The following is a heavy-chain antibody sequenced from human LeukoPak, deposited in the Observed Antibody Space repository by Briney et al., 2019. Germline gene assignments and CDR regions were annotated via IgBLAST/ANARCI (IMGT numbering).Heavy chain of an antibody. D-gene: IGHD6-19*01. Sequence: GGSLRLSCAASGFTFSSYAMSWVRQAPGKGLEWVSAISGSGGSTYYADSVKGRFTISRDDSKNTLYLQMNSLRAEDTALYYCAIREMYSSGWCLGYWGQGTLVTVSS. V-gene: IGHV3-23*01. CDR2: ISGSGGST. CDR1: GFTFSSYA. CDR3: AIREMYSSGWCLGY. J-gene: IGHJ4*02.